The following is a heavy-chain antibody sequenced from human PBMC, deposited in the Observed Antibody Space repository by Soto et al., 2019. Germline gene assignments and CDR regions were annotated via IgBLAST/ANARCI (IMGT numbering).Heavy chain of an antibody. CDR1: GYTFTSYG. CDR2: ISAYNGST. D-gene: IGHD2-2*02. V-gene: IGHV1-18*01. Sequence: ASVKVSCKASGYTFTSYGISWVRQAPGQGLEWMGWISAYNGSTNYAQKLQGRVTMTTDTSTSTAYMELRSLRSDDTAVYYCARDPRCSSTSCYTVGWFDPWGQGTLVTVSS. CDR3: ARDPRCSSTSCYTVGWFDP. J-gene: IGHJ5*02.